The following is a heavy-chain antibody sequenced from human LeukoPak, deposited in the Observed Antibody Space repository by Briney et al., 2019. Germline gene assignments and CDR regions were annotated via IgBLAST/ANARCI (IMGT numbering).Heavy chain of an antibody. CDR1: GYTFTGYY. CDR3: ARQRMRAVAGCESWFDP. J-gene: IGHJ5*02. Sequence: ASVKVSCKASGYTFTGYYMHWVRQAPGQVLEWMGWINPNSGGTNYAQKFQGRVTMTRDTSISTAYMELSRLRSDDTAVYYCARQRMRAVAGCESWFDPWGQGTLVTVSS. V-gene: IGHV1-2*02. CDR2: INPNSGGT. D-gene: IGHD6-19*01.